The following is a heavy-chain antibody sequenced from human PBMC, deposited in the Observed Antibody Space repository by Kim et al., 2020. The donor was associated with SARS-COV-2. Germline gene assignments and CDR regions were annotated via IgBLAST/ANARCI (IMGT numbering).Heavy chain of an antibody. Sequence: SETLSLTCAVYGGSFSGYYWSWIRQPPGKGLEWIGEINHSGSTNYNPSLKSRVTISVDTSKNQFSLKLSSVTAADTAVYYCARGRGGYKLPYYYYGMDVWGQGTTVTVSS. J-gene: IGHJ6*02. CDR1: GGSFSGYY. V-gene: IGHV4-34*01. D-gene: IGHD5-12*01. CDR3: ARGRGGYKLPYYYYGMDV. CDR2: INHSGST.